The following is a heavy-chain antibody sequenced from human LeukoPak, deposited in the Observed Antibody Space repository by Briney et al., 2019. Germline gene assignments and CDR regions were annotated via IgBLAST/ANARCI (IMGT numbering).Heavy chain of an antibody. V-gene: IGHV4-31*03. D-gene: IGHD5-18*01. J-gene: IGHJ4*02. CDR2: IYNSGST. CDR3: ARARGYSYENYFDY. CDR1: GGSISSGGYR. Sequence: SQTLSITCTVSGGSISSGGYRWSWIRQHPGKGLEWIGYIYNSGSTYYNPALKSRVIISVDTSKNQFSLKLSSVTAADTAIYYCARARGYSYENYFDYWGQGTLVTVSS.